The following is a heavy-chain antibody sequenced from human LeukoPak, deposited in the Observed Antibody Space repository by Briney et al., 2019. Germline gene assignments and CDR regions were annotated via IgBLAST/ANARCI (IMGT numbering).Heavy chain of an antibody. J-gene: IGHJ1*01. CDR1: GFTFSSYS. Sequence: GGSLRLSCAASGFTFSSYSMNWVRQAPGKGLEWVSSISSSSSYIYYADPVKGRFTISRDNAKNSLYLQMNSLRAEEDTAAYYCARDRRGVVTAIPAEYLQHWGQGTLVTVSS. V-gene: IGHV3-21*06. CDR2: ISSSSSYI. CDR3: ARDRRGVVTAIPAEYLQH. D-gene: IGHD2-21*02.